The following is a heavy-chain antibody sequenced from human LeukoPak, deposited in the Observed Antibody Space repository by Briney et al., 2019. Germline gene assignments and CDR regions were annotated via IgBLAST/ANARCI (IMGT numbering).Heavy chain of an antibody. Sequence: KPGGSLRLSCAGSGFTFSNYSINWVRQAPGMGLEWVSSISPSSHYIYYADSVRGRFTISRDNAKNSLYLQMNSLRAEDTAVYYCARDHQMGHFDYWGQGTLVTVSS. CDR2: ISPSSHYI. CDR1: GFTFSNYS. D-gene: IGHD5-24*01. CDR3: ARDHQMGHFDY. J-gene: IGHJ4*02. V-gene: IGHV3-21*01.